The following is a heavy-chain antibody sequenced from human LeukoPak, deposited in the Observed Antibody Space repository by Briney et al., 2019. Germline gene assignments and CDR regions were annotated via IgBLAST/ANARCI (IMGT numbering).Heavy chain of an antibody. V-gene: IGHV3-66*04. CDR3: ARRAGAYSHPYDY. Sequence: GGSLRLSCAASGFTVSSNYMSWVRQAPGKGPEWVSVIYSGGSTYYADSVKGRFTISRDNPKNTLYLQMNSLRAEDTAVYYCARRAGAYSHPYDYWGQGTLVTVSS. CDR1: GFTVSSNY. D-gene: IGHD4/OR15-4a*01. CDR2: IYSGGST. J-gene: IGHJ4*02.